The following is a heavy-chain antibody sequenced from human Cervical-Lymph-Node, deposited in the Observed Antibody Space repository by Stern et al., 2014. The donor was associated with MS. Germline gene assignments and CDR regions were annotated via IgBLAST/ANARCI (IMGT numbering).Heavy chain of an antibody. CDR2: ISYDGSNK. CDR3: AKMLWFGAGDFDY. CDR1: GFTFSSYG. Sequence: VQLEESGGGVVQPGRSLRLSCAASGFTFSSYGMHWVRQAPGKGLEWVAVISYDGSNKYYADSVKGRFTISRDNSKNTLYLQMNSLRAEDTAVYYCAKMLWFGAGDFDYWGQGTLVTVSS. J-gene: IGHJ4*02. V-gene: IGHV3-30*18. D-gene: IGHD3-10*01.